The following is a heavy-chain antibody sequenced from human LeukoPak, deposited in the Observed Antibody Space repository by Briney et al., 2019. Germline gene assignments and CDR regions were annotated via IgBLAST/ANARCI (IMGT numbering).Heavy chain of an antibody. D-gene: IGHD1-26*01. V-gene: IGHV4-34*01. CDR1: GGSFSGYY. CDR3: VRVWAVGIGNWFDP. CDR2: INHSGST. J-gene: IGHJ5*02. Sequence: SETLSLTCAVYGGSFSGYYWSWIRQPPGKGLEWIGEINHSGSTNYNPSLKSRVTISVDTSKNQFSLKLSSVTAADTAVYYCVRVWAVGIGNWFDPWGQGTLVTVSS.